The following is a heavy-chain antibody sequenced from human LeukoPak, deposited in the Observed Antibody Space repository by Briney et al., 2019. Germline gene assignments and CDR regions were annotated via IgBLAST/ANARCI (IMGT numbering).Heavy chain of an antibody. CDR3: ARGYSSSWYSDY. J-gene: IGHJ4*02. CDR2: IYTSGST. D-gene: IGHD6-13*01. V-gene: IGHV4-4*07. CDR1: GGPISSYY. Sequence: SETLSLTCTVSGGPISSYYWSWIRQPAGKGLEWIGRIYTSGSTNYNPSLKSRVTISVDKSKNQFSLKLSSVTAADTAVYYCARGYSSSWYSDYWGQGTLVTVSS.